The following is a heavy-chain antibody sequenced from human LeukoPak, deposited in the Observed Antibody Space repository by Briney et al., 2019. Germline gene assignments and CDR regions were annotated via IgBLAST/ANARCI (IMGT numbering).Heavy chain of an antibody. V-gene: IGHV3-23*01. J-gene: IGHJ3*02. CDR1: GFTFANYA. D-gene: IGHD3-3*01. Sequence: GGSLRLSCAASGFTFANYAMSWVRQAPGEGLEWVSVISGSGNSTFYADSVRGRFTISRDNTKNTVYLQMNSLRAEDTAIYYCAKDNRVLEWLLSDAFDIWGQGTMVAVSS. CDR2: ISGSGNST. CDR3: AKDNRVLEWLLSDAFDI.